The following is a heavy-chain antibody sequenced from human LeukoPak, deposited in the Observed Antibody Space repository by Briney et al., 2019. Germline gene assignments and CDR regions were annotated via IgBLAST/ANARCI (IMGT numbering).Heavy chain of an antibody. CDR3: ARHNSLGRYFDWFPFDY. CDR1: GGSISSSSYY. CDR2: IYYSGST. V-gene: IGHV4-39*01. J-gene: IGHJ4*02. Sequence: SETLSLTCTVSGGSISSSSYYWGWIRQPPGKVLEWIESIYYSGSTYYNPSLKSRVTISVDTSKNQFSLKLSSVTAADTAVYYCARHNSLGRYFDWFPFDYWGQGTLVTVSS. D-gene: IGHD3-9*01.